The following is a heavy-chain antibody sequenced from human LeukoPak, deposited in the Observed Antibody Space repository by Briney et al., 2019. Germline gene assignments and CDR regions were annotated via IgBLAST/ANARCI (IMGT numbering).Heavy chain of an antibody. CDR2: IYHSGST. Sequence: RTSETLSLTCAVSGGSISSSNWWSWVRQPPGKGLEWIGEIYHSGSTNYNASLKSRVTMSVDTSKNQFSLNLNSVTAADTAVYYCARGLRVGNTGYYFDYWGQGTLVAVSS. CDR1: GGSISSSNW. V-gene: IGHV4-4*02. CDR3: ARGLRVGNTGYYFDY. J-gene: IGHJ4*02. D-gene: IGHD1-26*01.